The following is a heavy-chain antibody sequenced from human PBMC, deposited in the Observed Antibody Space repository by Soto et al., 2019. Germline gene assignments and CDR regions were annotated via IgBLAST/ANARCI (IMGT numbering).Heavy chain of an antibody. D-gene: IGHD3-22*01. CDR1: GGSISSGGYY. J-gene: IGHJ4*02. CDR3: ARGGDYYDSSGYQIDY. Sequence: PSESLSLTCNVSGGSISSGGYYGSWIRQHPGKGLEWIGYIYYSGSTYYNPSLKSRVTISVDTSKNQFSLKLSSVTAADTAVYYCARGGDYYDSSGYQIDYWGQG. V-gene: IGHV4-31*03. CDR2: IYYSGST.